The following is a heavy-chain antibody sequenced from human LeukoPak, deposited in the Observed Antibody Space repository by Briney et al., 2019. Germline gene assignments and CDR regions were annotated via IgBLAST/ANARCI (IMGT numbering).Heavy chain of an antibody. V-gene: IGHV1-8*01. CDR1: GYTFTNFD. J-gene: IGHJ6*03. Sequence: GGSVRASCKASGYTFTNFDINWGRHATGQGLEGRGWMNLNSGNTGNAQKSQGRSPMTMKTPRTTAYMELSSLISEDTAVYYCARGPQWRGDYYYIDVWGRGTTVTVSS. CDR2: MNLNSGNT. CDR3: ARGPQWRGDYYYIDV. D-gene: IGHD6-19*01.